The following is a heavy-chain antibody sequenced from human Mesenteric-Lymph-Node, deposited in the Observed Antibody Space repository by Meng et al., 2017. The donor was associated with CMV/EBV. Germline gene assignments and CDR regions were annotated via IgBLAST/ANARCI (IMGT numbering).Heavy chain of an antibody. J-gene: IGHJ5*02. CDR3: AKDTAAMRKGYNWFDP. Sequence: SVKVSCKASGFTFTSSAVQWVRQARGQRLEWIGWIVVGSGNTNYAQKFQERVTITRDMSTSTAYMELSSLRSEDTAVYYCAKDTAAMRKGYNWFDPWGQGTLVTVSS. CDR1: GFTFTSSA. D-gene: IGHD2-2*01. CDR2: IVVGSGNT. V-gene: IGHV1-58*01.